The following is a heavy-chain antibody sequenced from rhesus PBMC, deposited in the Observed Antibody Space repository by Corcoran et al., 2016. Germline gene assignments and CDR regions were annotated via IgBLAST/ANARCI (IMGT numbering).Heavy chain of an antibody. J-gene: IGHJ4*01. D-gene: IGHD3-3*01. Sequence: QVQLQESGPGVVKPSETLSLTRAVSGGSISSGYDWSWIRQPPGKGLEWIGYIYGGSGNTNYNPSLQNRVTISNDASKNQFSLKLSSVTAADTAVYYCARGHYNFWTGYYFDYWGQGVLVTVSS. CDR2: IYGGSGNT. CDR1: GGSISSGYD. V-gene: IGHV4-76*01. CDR3: ARGHYNFWTGYYFDY.